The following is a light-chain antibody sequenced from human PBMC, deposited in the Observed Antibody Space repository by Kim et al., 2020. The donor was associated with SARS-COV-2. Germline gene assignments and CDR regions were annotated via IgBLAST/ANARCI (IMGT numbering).Light chain of an antibody. CDR1: QSVSND. CDR3: QHYNTWPYT. J-gene: IGKJ2*01. V-gene: IGKV3-15*01. CDR2: DAS. Sequence: EIVMTQSPATLSVSPGERATLSCWASQSVSNDLAWYQLKPGQPPRLIIYDASTRASGIPARFSGTGSGTEFNLTISSLQSEDFAVYYCQHYNTWPYTFGQGTILEIK.